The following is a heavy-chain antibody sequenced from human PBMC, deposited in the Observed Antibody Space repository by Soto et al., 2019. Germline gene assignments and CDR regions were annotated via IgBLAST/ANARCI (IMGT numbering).Heavy chain of an antibody. Sequence: QVQLVQSGADVTQPGAPVKGSCKASGGTFSRYDHRWVRQAPGTRLEWMGGIIPIFGTANHAQKFQGRVTITADESTSTAYMELSSLRSEYTAVYYCVSGRWNYVHYYGMDVWGQGTTVTVSS. CDR3: VSGRWNYVHYYGMDV. D-gene: IGHD1-7*01. CDR2: IIPIFGTA. J-gene: IGHJ6*02. V-gene: IGHV1-69*01. CDR1: GGTFSRYD.